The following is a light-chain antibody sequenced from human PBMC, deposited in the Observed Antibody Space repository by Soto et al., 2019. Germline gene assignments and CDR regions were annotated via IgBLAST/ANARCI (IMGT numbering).Light chain of an antibody. CDR3: SSYTGSSTLV. Sequence: QSVLTQPASVSGSPGQSITISCTGSSSDVGGYKFVSWYQQHPGKAPKLIIHEVSYRSSGVSNRFSGSKSGNTASLTISGLQPEDEAHYYCSSYTGSSTLVFGGGTKLTVL. J-gene: IGLJ2*01. V-gene: IGLV2-14*01. CDR1: SSDVGGYKF. CDR2: EVS.